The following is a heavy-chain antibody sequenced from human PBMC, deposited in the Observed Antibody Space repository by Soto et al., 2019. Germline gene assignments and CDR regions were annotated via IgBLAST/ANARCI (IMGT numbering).Heavy chain of an antibody. D-gene: IGHD3-9*01. J-gene: IGHJ3*02. CDR2: IYPGDSDT. CDR3: ASAGGPDYDILTGYYWSDAFDI. V-gene: IGHV5-51*01. CDR1: GYSFTSYW. Sequence: PGESLKISCKGSGYSFTSYWIGWVRQMPGKGLEWMGIIYPGDSDTRYSPSFQGQVTISADKSISTAYLQWSSLKASDTAMYYCASAGGPDYDILTGYYWSDAFDIWGQGTMVNVSS.